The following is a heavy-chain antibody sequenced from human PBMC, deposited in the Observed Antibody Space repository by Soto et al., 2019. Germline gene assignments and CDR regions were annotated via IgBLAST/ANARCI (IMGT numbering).Heavy chain of an antibody. CDR1: GGSFSGYY. J-gene: IGHJ4*02. CDR3: ARGTDYYDSSGYGYYFDY. D-gene: IGHD3-22*01. V-gene: IGHV4-34*01. CDR2: INHSGST. Sequence: SETLSLTCAVYGGSFSGYYWSWIRQPPGKGLEWIGEINHSGSTNYTPSLKSRVTISVDTSKNQFSLKLSSVTAADTAVYYCARGTDYYDSSGYGYYFDYWGQGTLVTVSS.